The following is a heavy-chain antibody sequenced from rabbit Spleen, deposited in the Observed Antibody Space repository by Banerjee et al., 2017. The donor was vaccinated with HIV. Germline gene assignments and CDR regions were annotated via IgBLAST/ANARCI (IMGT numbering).Heavy chain of an antibody. Sequence: QEQLEESGGGLVKPEGSLTLTCKASGFSFSDRDVMCWVRQAPGKGLEWIACIYTTGSWTYYASRAKGRFTISKTSTTVTLQMTSLTAADTATYFCARLSSDWTYLELWGQGTLVTVS. CDR1: GFSFSDRDV. D-gene: IGHD8-1*01. CDR3: ARLSSDWTYLEL. CDR2: IYTTGSWT. V-gene: IGHV1S45*01. J-gene: IGHJ4*01.